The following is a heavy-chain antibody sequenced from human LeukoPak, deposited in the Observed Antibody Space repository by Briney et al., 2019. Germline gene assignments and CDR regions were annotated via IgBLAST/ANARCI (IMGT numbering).Heavy chain of an antibody. Sequence: WASVKVSCKASGYTFTSYYMHWVRQAPGQGLEWMGIINPSGGSTSYAQKFQGRVTMTRDTSTSTVYMELSSLRSEDTAVYYCARGPLGGIGVVPAAPGDYWGQGTLVTVSS. V-gene: IGHV1-46*01. J-gene: IGHJ4*02. CDR2: INPSGGST. CDR3: ARGPLGGIGVVPAAPGDY. CDR1: GYTFTSYY. D-gene: IGHD2-2*01.